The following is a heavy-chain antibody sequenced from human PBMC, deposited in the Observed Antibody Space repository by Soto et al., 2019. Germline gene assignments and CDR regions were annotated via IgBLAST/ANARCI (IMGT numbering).Heavy chain of an antibody. D-gene: IGHD3-10*01. CDR2: ISGSGGST. CDR1: GFTFSSYA. J-gene: IGHJ6*02. CDR3: AKEAGLLWFGELPYYYGMDV. V-gene: IGHV3-23*01. Sequence: GGSLRLSCAASGFTFSSYAMSWVRQAPGKGLEWVSAISGSGGSTYYADSVKGRFTISRDNSKNTLYLQMNSLRAEDTAVYYCAKEAGLLWFGELPYYYGMDVWGQGTTVTVSS.